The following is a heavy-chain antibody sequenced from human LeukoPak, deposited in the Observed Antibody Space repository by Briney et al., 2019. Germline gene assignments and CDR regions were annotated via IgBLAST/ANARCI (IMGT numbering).Heavy chain of an antibody. V-gene: IGHV4-34*01. CDR3: ARQTRLHIRPLDY. D-gene: IGHD4-11*01. Sequence: PSETLSLTCAVYGGSFSGYYWSWIRQPPGKGLEWIGEINHSGSTNYNPSLKGRVTISVDTSKNQFSLKLSSVTAAETAVYYCARQTRLHIRPLDYWGQGTLVTVSS. J-gene: IGHJ4*02. CDR1: GGSFSGYY. CDR2: INHSGST.